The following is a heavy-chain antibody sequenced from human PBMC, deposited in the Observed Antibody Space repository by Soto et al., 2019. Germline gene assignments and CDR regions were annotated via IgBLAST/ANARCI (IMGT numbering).Heavy chain of an antibody. CDR2: ISAYNGNT. CDR3: ARDRSGYCSSTSCYYYGMDV. CDR1: GYTVTSYG. D-gene: IGHD2-2*01. J-gene: IGHJ6*02. Sequence: QVQLVQSGAEVKKPGASVKVSCKASGYTVTSYGISWVRQAPGQGLEWMGWISAYNGNTNYAQKLQGRVTMTTDTSTSTAYMELRSLRSDDTAVYYCARDRSGYCSSTSCYYYGMDVWGQGTTVTVSS. V-gene: IGHV1-18*01.